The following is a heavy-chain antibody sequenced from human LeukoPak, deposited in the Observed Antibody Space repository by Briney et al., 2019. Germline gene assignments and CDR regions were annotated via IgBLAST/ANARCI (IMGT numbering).Heavy chain of an antibody. CDR3: AKGDIVARF. J-gene: IGHJ4*02. CDR1: GFTFSSYG. D-gene: IGHD5-12*01. V-gene: IGHV3-33*06. Sequence: GGSLRLSCAASGFTFSSYGMHWVRQAPGKGLEWVAVIWYDGSNKYYADSVKGRFTISRDNSKNTLYLQMNSLRAEGTAVYYCAKGDIVARFWGQGTLVTVSS. CDR2: IWYDGSNK.